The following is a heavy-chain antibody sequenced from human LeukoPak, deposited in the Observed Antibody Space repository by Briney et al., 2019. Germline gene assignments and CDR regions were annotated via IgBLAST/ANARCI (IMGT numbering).Heavy chain of an antibody. Sequence: PSETLSLTRTVSGGSISSDSHYWAWIRQPPGKGLEWIGSIFYSGSTYYTPSLKSRVTMSVDTAQIQFSLRLTSVTAADTAVYYCARHSLGYNWFDPWGQGTLVTVSS. J-gene: IGHJ5*02. CDR2: IFYSGST. D-gene: IGHD3-16*01. CDR1: GGSISSDSHY. V-gene: IGHV4-39*01. CDR3: ARHSLGYNWFDP.